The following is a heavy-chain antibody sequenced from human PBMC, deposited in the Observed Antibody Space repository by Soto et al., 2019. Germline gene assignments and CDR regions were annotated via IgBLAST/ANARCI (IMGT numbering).Heavy chain of an antibody. Sequence: QVQLQESGPGLVKPSQTLSLTCTVSGGSISSGGYYWSWIRQDPGKGLEWIGYIYYSGSTYYNPSLKSRVTISVDTSKNQFSLKLSSVTAADTAVYYCATLRAGCISTSCPLYYYYGMDVWGQGTTVTVSS. CDR3: ATLRAGCISTSCPLYYYYGMDV. D-gene: IGHD2-2*01. CDR2: IYYSGST. J-gene: IGHJ6*02. V-gene: IGHV4-31*03. CDR1: GGSISSGGYY.